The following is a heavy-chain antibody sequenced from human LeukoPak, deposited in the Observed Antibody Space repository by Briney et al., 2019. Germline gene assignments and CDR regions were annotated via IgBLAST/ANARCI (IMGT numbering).Heavy chain of an antibody. CDR1: GFAFDSFA. J-gene: IGHJ4*02. D-gene: IGHD4-17*01. Sequence: GGSLRLSCAASGFAFDSFAMSWVRQAPGKGLEWLAAISGSGASTYYGDSVKGRFTISRDNSRDTLYLQMDSLRAEDTAVYYCAKRPTTVTTFGRDYWGQGTLVTVSS. CDR2: ISGSGAST. V-gene: IGHV3-23*01. CDR3: AKRPTTVTTFGRDY.